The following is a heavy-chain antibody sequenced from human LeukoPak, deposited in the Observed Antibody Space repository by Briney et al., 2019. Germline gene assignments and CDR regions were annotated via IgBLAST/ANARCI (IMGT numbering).Heavy chain of an antibody. CDR1: GFDFSDHG. Sequence: AGGSLRLSCAASGFDFSDHGMHWVRQAPGKGLEWVAVISRHGSTKIYAASVKRRFTISRDNSKNTLYLQMNSLRAEDTAVYYCARDPADDYDDTHDYWGQGTLVTVSS. J-gene: IGHJ4*02. CDR2: ISRHGSTK. D-gene: IGHD3-22*01. CDR3: ARDPADDYDDTHDY. V-gene: IGHV3-30*03.